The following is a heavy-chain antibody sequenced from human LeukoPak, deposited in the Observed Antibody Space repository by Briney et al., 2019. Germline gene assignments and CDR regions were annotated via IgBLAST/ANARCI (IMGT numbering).Heavy chain of an antibody. J-gene: IGHJ6*02. CDR2: INANSGGT. Sequence: ASVKVSCKASGYIFTGYFIHWVRQAPGQGLEWMGWINANSGGTNYAQKFQGRVTMTRDTSISTAYMELSRLRSDDTAVYYCARGQPISVAYTKMEMDLWGQGTTVTVSS. CDR1: GYIFTGYF. CDR3: ARGQPISVAYTKMEMDL. V-gene: IGHV1-2*02. D-gene: IGHD3-16*01.